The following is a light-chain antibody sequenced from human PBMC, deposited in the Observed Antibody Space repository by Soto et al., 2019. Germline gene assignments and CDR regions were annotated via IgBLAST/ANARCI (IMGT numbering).Light chain of an antibody. CDR1: QSVGTY. Sequence: EIVLTQSPGTLSLSPGERATLSCRTSQSVGTYLAWYQQKPGQAPRLLIYDASNRATGIPARFSGSGSGTDFTLTISGLEPEDFAVYYCQQRTNWPPLTFGGGTKVEIK. V-gene: IGKV3-11*01. CDR3: QQRTNWPPLT. J-gene: IGKJ4*01. CDR2: DAS.